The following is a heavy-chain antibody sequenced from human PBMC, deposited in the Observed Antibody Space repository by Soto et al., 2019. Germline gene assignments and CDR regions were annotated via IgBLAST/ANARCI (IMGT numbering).Heavy chain of an antibody. Sequence: SETLSLTCTVSGGSISSYYWSWIRQPPGKGLEWIGYIYYSGSTNYNPSLKSRVTISVDTSKNQFSLKLSSVTAADTAVYYCARHHRQLFHYYMDVWGKGTTVTVSS. CDR2: IYYSGST. J-gene: IGHJ6*03. CDR1: GGSISSYY. V-gene: IGHV4-59*08. D-gene: IGHD2-15*01. CDR3: ARHHRQLFHYYMDV.